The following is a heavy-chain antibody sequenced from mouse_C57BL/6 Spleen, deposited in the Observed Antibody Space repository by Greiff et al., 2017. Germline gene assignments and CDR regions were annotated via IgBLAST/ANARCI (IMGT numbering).Heavy chain of an antibody. CDR2: INPYNGGT. CDR3: AASGTVVPWGY. V-gene: IGHV1-19*01. D-gene: IGHD1-1*01. J-gene: IGHJ2*01. Sequence: EVQLQESGPVLVKPGASVKMSCKASGYTFTDYYMNWVKQSHGKSLEWIGVINPYNGGTSYNQKFKGKATLTVDKSSSTAYMELNSLTSEDSAVYYCAASGTVVPWGYWGQGTTLTVSS. CDR1: GYTFTDYY.